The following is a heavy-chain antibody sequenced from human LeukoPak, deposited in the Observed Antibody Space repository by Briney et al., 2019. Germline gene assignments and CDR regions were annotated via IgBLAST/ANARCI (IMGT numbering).Heavy chain of an antibody. CDR3: ARVSGYGPRRGFDY. CDR2: IYYSGKT. CDR1: GDSITSSSYY. D-gene: IGHD2-15*01. J-gene: IGHJ4*02. Sequence: SETLSLTCTVSGDSITSSSYYWGWIRQPPGRELEWIGSIYYSGKTYYNPSLKSRVTISVDTSNNEFSLRLTSVTAADTAVYYCARVSGYGPRRGFDYWGQGTLVTVSS. V-gene: IGHV4-39*07.